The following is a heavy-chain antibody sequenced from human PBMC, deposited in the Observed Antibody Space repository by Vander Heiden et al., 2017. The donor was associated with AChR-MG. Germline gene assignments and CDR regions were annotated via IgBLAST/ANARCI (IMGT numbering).Heavy chain of an antibody. CDR1: GYTLTELS. Sequence: QVQLVQSGAEVKKPGASVKVPCKVSGYTLTELSMPWVRQAPGKGLEWMGGFDPEDGETIYAQKCQGRVTMTEDTSTDTAYMELSSLRSEDTAVYYCATGSPYSSGWSRYYYYYGMDVWGQGTTVTVSS. CDR2: FDPEDGET. CDR3: ATGSPYSSGWSRYYYYYGMDV. D-gene: IGHD6-19*01. V-gene: IGHV1-24*01. J-gene: IGHJ6*02.